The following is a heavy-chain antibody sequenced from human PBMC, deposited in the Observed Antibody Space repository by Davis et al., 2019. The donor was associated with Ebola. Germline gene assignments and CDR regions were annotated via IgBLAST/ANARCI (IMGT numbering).Heavy chain of an antibody. V-gene: IGHV3-21*01. CDR1: GFTFGDYA. Sequence: GGSLRLSCSAYGFTFGDYAMNWVRQAPGKGLEWVSFISSSSNYIYYADSVKVRFTTSRDNAKNSLYLQMNSLRAEDTAVYYCVRDPALVVTGGGWFFGLWGRGTLVTVSS. J-gene: IGHJ2*01. CDR3: VRDPALVVTGGGWFFGL. CDR2: ISSSSNYI. D-gene: IGHD2-21*02.